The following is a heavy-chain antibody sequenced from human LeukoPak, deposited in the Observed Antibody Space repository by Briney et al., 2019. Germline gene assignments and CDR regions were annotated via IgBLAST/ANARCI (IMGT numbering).Heavy chain of an antibody. Sequence: LSLTCAVSGGSISSYYWSWIRQPPGKGLEWVSYISSSGSTIYYADSVKGRFTISSDNAKNSLYLQMNSLRAEDTAVYYCARKYYDILTGPLDYWGQGTLVTVSS. CDR1: GGSISSYY. CDR3: ARKYYDILTGPLDY. J-gene: IGHJ4*02. CDR2: ISSSGSTI. D-gene: IGHD3-9*01. V-gene: IGHV3-11*01.